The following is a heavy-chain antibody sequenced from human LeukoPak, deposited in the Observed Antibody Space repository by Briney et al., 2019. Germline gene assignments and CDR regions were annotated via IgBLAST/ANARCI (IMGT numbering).Heavy chain of an antibody. D-gene: IGHD7-27*01. CDR2: IYSAGDT. Sequence: GGSLRLSCAASGFTVSGTYMSWVRQAPGKGLEWVSVIYSAGDTFSADSVKGRFTISRDNPKNSLYLQMNSLRAEDTAVYHCARIPPLGHDRVDYRGQGALVTVSS. CDR3: ARIPPLGHDRVDY. V-gene: IGHV3-53*01. J-gene: IGHJ4*02. CDR1: GFTVSGTY.